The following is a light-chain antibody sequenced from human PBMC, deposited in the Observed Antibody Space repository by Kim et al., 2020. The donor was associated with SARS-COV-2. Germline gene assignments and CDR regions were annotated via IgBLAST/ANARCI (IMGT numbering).Light chain of an antibody. V-gene: IGKV4-1*01. J-gene: IGKJ2*01. CDR1: QSVLYSLNNKNY. CDR2: WTS. CDR3: QQYYSTPYT. Sequence: DIVMTQFPDSLAVSLGERATINCKSSQSVLYSLNNKNYLAWYQQKPGQPPKLIIYWTSTRESGVPDRFSGSGSGTDFTLTISSLQAEGVAVYYCQQYYSTPYTFGEGTKLVI.